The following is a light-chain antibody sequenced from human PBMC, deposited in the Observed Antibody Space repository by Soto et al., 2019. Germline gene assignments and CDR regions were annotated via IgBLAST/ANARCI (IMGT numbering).Light chain of an antibody. J-gene: IGLJ3*02. Sequence: QSALTQPPSASGSPGQSVAISCTGTSSDVGGYNYVSWYQQHPGKAPKLMIYEVNKRPSGVSHRFSGSKSGSTASLTISGLQAEDEADYYCCAFAYSRVVFGGGTKLTVL. CDR2: EVN. CDR1: SSDVGGYNY. V-gene: IGLV2-8*01. CDR3: CAFAYSRVV.